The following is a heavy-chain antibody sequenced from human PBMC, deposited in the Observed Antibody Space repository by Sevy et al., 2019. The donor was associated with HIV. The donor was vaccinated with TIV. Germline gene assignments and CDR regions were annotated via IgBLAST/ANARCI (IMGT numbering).Heavy chain of an antibody. Sequence: ASVKVSCKVSGYTLTELSMHWVRQAPGKGLEWMGGFDPEDGETIYAQKFQGRVTMTEDTSTDTAYMELSSLRSEDTAVYYCATDLGIWFGELSSDAFDIWGQWTMVTVSS. CDR3: ATDLGIWFGELSSDAFDI. J-gene: IGHJ3*02. CDR1: GYTLTELS. CDR2: FDPEDGET. V-gene: IGHV1-24*01. D-gene: IGHD3-10*01.